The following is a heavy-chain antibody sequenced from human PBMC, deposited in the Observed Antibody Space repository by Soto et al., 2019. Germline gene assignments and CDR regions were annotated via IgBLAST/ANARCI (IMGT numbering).Heavy chain of an antibody. CDR1: GGTISSSY. V-gene: IGHV4-59*01. CDR3: ATAGQSDYYYYYMDV. Sequence: SETLSLTCTVSGGTISSSYWSWIRQPPGKGLEWIGYIYYSGSTNYNPSLKSRVTISVDTSKNQFSLKLSSVTAADTAVYYCATAGQSDYYYYYMDVWGKGTTVTVSS. CDR2: IYYSGST. J-gene: IGHJ6*03.